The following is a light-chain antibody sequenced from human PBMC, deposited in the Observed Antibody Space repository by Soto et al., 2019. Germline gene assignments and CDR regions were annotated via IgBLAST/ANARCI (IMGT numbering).Light chain of an antibody. CDR2: RDT. V-gene: IGLV1-47*01. Sequence: QSVVTRPPSASGTPGQRVTISCSGASSNIGDNYVYWYQQVPGTAPKLLIYRDTQRPSGVPDRFSGSKSGTSASLAISGLRSEDEADYYCAAWDDSLSGPVFGGGTKLTVL. CDR1: SSNIGDNY. CDR3: AAWDDSLSGPV. J-gene: IGLJ2*01.